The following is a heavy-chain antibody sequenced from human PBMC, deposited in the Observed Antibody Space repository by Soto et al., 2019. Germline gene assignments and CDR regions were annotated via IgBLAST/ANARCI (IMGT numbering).Heavy chain of an antibody. V-gene: IGHV3-30*18. J-gene: IGHJ3*02. CDR3: AKAITVTTVFDAFDI. CDR1: GFTFSSYG. Sequence: QVQLVESGGGVVQPGRSLRLSCAASGFTFSSYGMHWVRQAPGKGLEWVAVISYDGSNKYYADSVKGRFTISRDKSKNTLYLQMHSLRAEDTAVYYCAKAITVTTVFDAFDIWGQGTMVTVSS. CDR2: ISYDGSNK. D-gene: IGHD4-17*01.